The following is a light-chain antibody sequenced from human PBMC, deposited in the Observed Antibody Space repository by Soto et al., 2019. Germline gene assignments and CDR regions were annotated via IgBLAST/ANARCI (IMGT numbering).Light chain of an antibody. J-gene: IGKJ2*01. CDR2: DAS. V-gene: IGKV1-5*01. CDR1: QSISSW. Sequence: DIQMTQSPSTLSASVGDRVTITCRASQSISSWVAWYQQKPGKAPKLLIYDASSLESGVPSRFSCSGAGTEFTLTISSLQPDDFATYYCQQYNSYSPYTFGQGTKLEIK. CDR3: QQYNSYSPYT.